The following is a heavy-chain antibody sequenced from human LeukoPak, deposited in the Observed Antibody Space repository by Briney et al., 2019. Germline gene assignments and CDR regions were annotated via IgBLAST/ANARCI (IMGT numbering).Heavy chain of an antibody. D-gene: IGHD3-9*01. CDR1: GFTFSSYW. Sequence: GGSLRLSCAASGFTFSSYWMSWVRQAPGKGLEWVANIKQDGSEKYYVDSVKGRFTISRDNAKNSLYLQMNSLRAEDTAVYCCARVYYDILTGYYKRYNWILFDYWGQGTLVTVSS. J-gene: IGHJ4*02. CDR2: IKQDGSEK. CDR3: ARVYYDILTGYYKRYNWILFDY. V-gene: IGHV3-7*04.